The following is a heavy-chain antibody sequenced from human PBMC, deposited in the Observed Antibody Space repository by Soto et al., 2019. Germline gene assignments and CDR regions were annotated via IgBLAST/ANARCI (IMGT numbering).Heavy chain of an antibody. V-gene: IGHV3-21*01. CDR3: AREDSVIIPAVSDF. J-gene: IGHJ4*02. CDR2: ISKSDYT. D-gene: IGHD2-2*01. CDR1: GFAFNNYG. Sequence: GGSLRLSCTVSGFAFNNYGINWVRQAPGKGLEWVSSISKSDYTYYSDSVKGRFTISRDNAKNSVSLQMNTLRVEDTAVYYCAREDSVIIPAVSDFWGQGTLVTVSS.